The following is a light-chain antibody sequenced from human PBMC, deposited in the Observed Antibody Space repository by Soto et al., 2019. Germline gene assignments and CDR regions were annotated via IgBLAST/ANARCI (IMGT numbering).Light chain of an antibody. J-gene: IGLJ2*01. V-gene: IGLV1-47*01. CDR3: ATWDDSLSGRV. CDR2: RNN. Sequence: QSVLTQPPSASGTPGQRVTISCSGSNSNIGNNYVYWYHQLPGTAPQLLIYRNNQRPSGVPDRFSGSKSGTSASLAISGLRSEDEVDYYCATWDDSLSGRVFGGGTKLTVL. CDR1: NSNIGNNY.